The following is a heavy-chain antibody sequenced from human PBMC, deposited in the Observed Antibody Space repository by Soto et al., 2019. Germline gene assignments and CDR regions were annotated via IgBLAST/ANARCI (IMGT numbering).Heavy chain of an antibody. CDR2: INDDGRRT. CDR3: ARRHRPSYTSDY. Sequence: EVQLVESGGGLVQPGGSLRLSCAASGFTFSSYWMHWVRQAPGKGLGWVSRINDDGRRTSYADSVKGRFTISRDNAKNTLYLQMNSLRDDDTAIYYGARRHRPSYTSDYWGQGTLVTVSS. V-gene: IGHV3-74*01. J-gene: IGHJ4*02. CDR1: GFTFSSYW. D-gene: IGHD4-4*01.